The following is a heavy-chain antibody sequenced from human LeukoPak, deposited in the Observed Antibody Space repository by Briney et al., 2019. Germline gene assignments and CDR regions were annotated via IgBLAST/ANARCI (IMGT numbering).Heavy chain of an antibody. Sequence: SETLSLTCTVSGGSISSYYWSWIRQPPGKGLEWIGYIYYSGNTNYNPSLKSRVTISVDTSKNQFSLKLSSVTAADTAVYYRTRGMRGGSSGWFDFWGQGTLVTVSS. J-gene: IGHJ4*02. CDR1: GGSISSYY. CDR2: IYYSGNT. D-gene: IGHD6-19*01. V-gene: IGHV4-59*01. CDR3: TRGMRGGSSGWFDF.